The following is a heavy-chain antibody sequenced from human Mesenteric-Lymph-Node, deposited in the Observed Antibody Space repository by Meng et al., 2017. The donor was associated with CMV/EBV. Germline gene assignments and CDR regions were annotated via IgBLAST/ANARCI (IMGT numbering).Heavy chain of an antibody. Sequence: ASVKVSCKASGYTFIGNYIHWVRQAPGQGLEWMGWINPSSGGTTFAQKFQGRVTMTRDTSISTAYMEVSRLRSDDTAVYYCARISYYFDGSTYNPQYYFDLWGQGTQVTVSS. D-gene: IGHD3-22*01. CDR1: GYTFIGNY. V-gene: IGHV1-2*02. CDR2: INPSSGGT. J-gene: IGHJ4*02. CDR3: ARISYYFDGSTYNPQYYFDL.